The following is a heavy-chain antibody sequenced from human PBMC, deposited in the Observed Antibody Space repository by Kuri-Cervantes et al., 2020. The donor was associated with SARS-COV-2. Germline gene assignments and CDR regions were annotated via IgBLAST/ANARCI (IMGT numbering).Heavy chain of an antibody. V-gene: IGHV1-18*01. J-gene: IGHJ5*02. CDR3: ASVGIVVVVAAIPDWFDP. D-gene: IGHD2-15*01. CDR2: ISAYNGNT. CDR1: GYTSTSYG. Sequence: ASVKVSCKASGYTSTSYGISWVRQAPGQGLEWMGWISAYNGNTNYAQKLQCRVTMTTDTSTSTAYMELRSRRSDDTAVYYSASVGIVVVVAAIPDWFDPWGQGTLVTVSS.